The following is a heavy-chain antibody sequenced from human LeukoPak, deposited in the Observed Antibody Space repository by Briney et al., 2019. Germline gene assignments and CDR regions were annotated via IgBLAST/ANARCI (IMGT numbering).Heavy chain of an antibody. CDR1: GFTVSSNS. CDR2: IYSAGNT. Sequence: HTGGSLRLSCTVSGFTVSSNSMSWVRQAPGKGLEWVSFIYSAGNTRYSDSVKGRFTISIDNSKNTLYLQMNSLRAEDTAVYYCARSGASDAFDIWGQGTVVTVSS. CDR3: ARSGASDAFDI. V-gene: IGHV3-53*01. D-gene: IGHD3-10*01. J-gene: IGHJ3*02.